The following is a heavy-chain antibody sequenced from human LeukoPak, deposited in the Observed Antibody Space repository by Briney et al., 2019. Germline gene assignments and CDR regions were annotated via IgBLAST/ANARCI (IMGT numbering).Heavy chain of an antibody. V-gene: IGHV1-2*02. Sequence: ASVKVSCKASGYTFTGYYMHWVRHAPGQGLEWMGWINPNSGGTNYAQKFQGRVTMTRDTSISTAYMELSRLRSDDTAVYYCARDGVEMATMNYYYYYMDVWGKGTTVTVSS. CDR1: GYTFTGYY. CDR3: ARDGVEMATMNYYYYYMDV. J-gene: IGHJ6*03. D-gene: IGHD5-24*01. CDR2: INPNSGGT.